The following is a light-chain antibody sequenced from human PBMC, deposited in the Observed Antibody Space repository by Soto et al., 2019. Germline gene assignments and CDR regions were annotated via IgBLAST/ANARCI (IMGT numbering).Light chain of an antibody. CDR2: EVT. V-gene: IGLV2-8*01. J-gene: IGLJ2*01. Sequence: QSVLTQPPSASGSPGQSVTISCTGTSSDVGGYHYVSWYQQHPGKAPTLMIHEVTKRPSGVPDRFSGSKSGNTASLTVSGLQGEDEAEYYCSAYAGSNNLVFGGGTKLTVL. CDR3: SAYAGSNNLV. CDR1: SSDVGGYHY.